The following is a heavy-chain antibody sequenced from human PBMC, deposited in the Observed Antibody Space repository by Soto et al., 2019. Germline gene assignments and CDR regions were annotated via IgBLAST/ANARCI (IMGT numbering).Heavy chain of an antibody. Sequence: ESGGGVVQPGTSLRLSCVASGFTLSSYGMHWVRQAPGKGLEWVAAISYDGDDQYYGDSVRGRFTISRDNSKSTVYLQLNGLRAEDTAVYYCAKDRGHIAVAAITGGADFHIWGQGTMVAVSS. J-gene: IGHJ3*02. CDR2: ISYDGDDQ. D-gene: IGHD6-19*01. CDR3: AKDRGHIAVAAITGGADFHI. V-gene: IGHV3-30*18. CDR1: GFTLSSYG.